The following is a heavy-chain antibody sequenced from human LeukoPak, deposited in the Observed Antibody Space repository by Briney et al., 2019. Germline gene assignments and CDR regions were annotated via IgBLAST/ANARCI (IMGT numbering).Heavy chain of an antibody. V-gene: IGHV4-31*03. Sequence: SETLSLTCTVSGGSISGGAYYWNWIRQHPGKGLEWIGYIYYSGNTYYNPSLKSRVTISIDTSKNQFSLKLSSVTAADTAVYYCASSGSYRFDYWGQGTLVTVSS. CDR2: IYYSGNT. J-gene: IGHJ4*02. CDR3: ASSGSYRFDY. D-gene: IGHD1-26*01. CDR1: GGSISGGAYY.